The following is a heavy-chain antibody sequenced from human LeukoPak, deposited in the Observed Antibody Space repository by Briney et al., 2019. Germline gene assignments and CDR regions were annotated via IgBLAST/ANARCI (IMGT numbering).Heavy chain of an antibody. D-gene: IGHD5-18*01. CDR2: IIPIFGTA. J-gene: IGHJ4*02. V-gene: IGHV1-69*05. CDR3: AREEIQLWSARVYQKLDY. CDR1: GGTFSSYS. Sequence: SVKVSCKASGGTFSSYSVSWVRQAPGQGLEWMGGIIPIFGTAYYAQKFQGRVAMTRDMSTSTVFMDLSSLRFDDTAVYYCAREEIQLWSARVYQKLDYWGQGTLVTVSS.